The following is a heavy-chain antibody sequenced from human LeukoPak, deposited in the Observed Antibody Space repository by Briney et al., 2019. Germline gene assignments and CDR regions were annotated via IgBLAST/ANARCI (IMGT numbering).Heavy chain of an antibody. Sequence: GGSLRLSCAASGFTFTNAWMSWVRQAPGKGLEWVGRIKSKIDGGTTDYAAPVKGRFTISRDDSKNTLYQQMNSLKTEDTAVYYCTTDHQTTVSPYYYYYYMDVWGKGTTVTVSS. CDR3: TTDHQTTVSPYYYYYYMDV. D-gene: IGHD4-11*01. J-gene: IGHJ6*03. V-gene: IGHV3-15*01. CDR2: IKSKIDGGTT. CDR1: GFTFTNAW.